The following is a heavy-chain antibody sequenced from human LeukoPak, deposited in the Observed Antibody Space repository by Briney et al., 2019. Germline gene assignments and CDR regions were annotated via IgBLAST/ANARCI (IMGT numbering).Heavy chain of an antibody. J-gene: IGHJ3*02. V-gene: IGHV3-23*01. Sequence: GGSLRLSCAASGFTFSSYAMSWVRQAPGKGLEWVSAISGSGGSTYYEDSVKGRFTISRDNSKNTLYLQMNSLRAEDTAVYYCAKDQVISGSEASDIWGQGTMVTVSS. CDR3: AKDQVISGSEASDI. CDR2: ISGSGGST. CDR1: GFTFSSYA. D-gene: IGHD2-21*01.